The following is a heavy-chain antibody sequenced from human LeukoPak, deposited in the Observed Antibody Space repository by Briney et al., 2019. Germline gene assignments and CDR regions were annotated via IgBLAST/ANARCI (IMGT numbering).Heavy chain of an antibody. J-gene: IGHJ4*02. CDR3: ARDRVSDYYGSGSYSYYFDY. V-gene: IGHV3-33*01. D-gene: IGHD3-10*01. CDR1: GFTFSSYG. CDR2: IWYDGSNK. Sequence: PGGSLRLSCAASGFTFSSYGMHWVRQAPGKGLEWVAVIWYDGSNKYYADSVKGRFTISRDNSKNTLYLQMNSLRAEDTAVYYCARDRVSDYYGSGSYSYYFDYWGQGTLVTVSS.